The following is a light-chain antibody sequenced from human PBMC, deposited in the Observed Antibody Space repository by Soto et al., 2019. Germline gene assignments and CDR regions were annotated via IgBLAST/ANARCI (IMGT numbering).Light chain of an antibody. J-gene: IGKJ1*01. CDR1: QSVSSY. V-gene: IGKV3-11*01. CDR3: QQYNSYSSWT. CDR2: DAS. Sequence: EIVLTQSPATLSLSPGERATLSWSASQSVSSYLAWYQQKPGQAPRLLIYDASNRATGIPARFSGSGSGTEFTLTISSLQTDDFATYYCQQYNSYSSWTFGQGTKVDIK.